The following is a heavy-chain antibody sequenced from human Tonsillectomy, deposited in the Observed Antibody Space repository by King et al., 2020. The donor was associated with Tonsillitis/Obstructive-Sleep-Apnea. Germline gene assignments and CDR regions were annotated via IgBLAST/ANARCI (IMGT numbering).Heavy chain of an antibody. CDR1: GFTFSIYW. CDR2: INSDGSST. CDR3: VRSTSRLDRFDY. V-gene: IGHV3-74*01. Sequence: DVQLVESGGGLVQPGGSLRLSCAASGFTFSIYWMHWVRQAPGKGLVWVSHINSDGSSTNYADSRKGRFTNSRDNAKNTLYLQMNSLRAEETAVYFCVRSTSRLDRFDYWGQGTLVTVSS. D-gene: IGHD4-11*01. J-gene: IGHJ4*02.